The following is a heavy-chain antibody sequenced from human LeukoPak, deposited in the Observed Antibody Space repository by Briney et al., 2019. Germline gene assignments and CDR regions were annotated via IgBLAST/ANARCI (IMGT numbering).Heavy chain of an antibody. CDR3: ARESNWAYYFDY. CDR2: INPNSGGT. Sequence: GASVKVSCKASGYTFTGYYMHWVRQAPGQGLEWMGWINPNSGGTNYAQKFQGRVTMTTDTSTSTAYMELRSLRSDDTAVFYCARESNWAYYFDYWGQGTLLTVSS. J-gene: IGHJ4*02. V-gene: IGHV1-2*02. D-gene: IGHD1-1*01. CDR1: GYTFTGYY.